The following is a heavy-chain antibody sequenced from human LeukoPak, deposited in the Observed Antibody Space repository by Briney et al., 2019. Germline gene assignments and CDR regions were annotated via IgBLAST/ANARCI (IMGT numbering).Heavy chain of an antibody. CDR2: ISCIGIST. J-gene: IGHJ6*03. CDR3: AKGLIAVGGTRFAGGYMDV. D-gene: IGHD6-19*01. CDR1: GVTFSSYA. V-gene: IGHV3-23*01. Sequence: PGGSLRLSCAASGVTFSSYAMSWVRQAPPKGLEWVSIISCIGISTYYADSLQGRVTISRDNSKSALYLQMNSPRAEDPAVYYCAKGLIAVGGTRFAGGYMDVWRKGTRVSVSS.